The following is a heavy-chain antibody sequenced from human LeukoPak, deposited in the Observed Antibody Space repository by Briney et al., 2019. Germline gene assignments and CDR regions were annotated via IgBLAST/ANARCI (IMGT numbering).Heavy chain of an antibody. D-gene: IGHD3-3*02. J-gene: IGHJ4*02. Sequence: GMSLRLSCAASGFAFSRHTMHWVRQAPGKGLEWVAVIESDVTNKYHADSVKGRFTISRDNSKNTLYLQMSSLRPEDTALYFCAREDISLDDWGQGTLVTVSS. CDR2: IESDVTNK. CDR3: AREDISLDD. V-gene: IGHV3-30-3*01. CDR1: GFAFSRHT.